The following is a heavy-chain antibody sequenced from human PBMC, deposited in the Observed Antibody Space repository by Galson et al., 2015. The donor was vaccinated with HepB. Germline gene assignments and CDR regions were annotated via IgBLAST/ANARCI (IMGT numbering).Heavy chain of an antibody. J-gene: IGHJ4*02. CDR2: ISYDGSNK. V-gene: IGHV3-30*18. D-gene: IGHD6-13*01. CDR1: GFTFSSYG. CDR3: AKGIAAAAWHYFDY. Sequence: SLRLSCAASGFTFSSYGMHWVRQAPGKGLEWVAVISYDGSNKYYADSVKGRFTISRDNSKNTLYLQMNSLRAEDTAVYYCAKGIAAAAWHYFDYWGQGTLVTVSS.